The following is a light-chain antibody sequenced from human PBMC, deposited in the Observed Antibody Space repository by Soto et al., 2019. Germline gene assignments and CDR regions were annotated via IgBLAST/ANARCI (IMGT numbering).Light chain of an antibody. CDR2: GAS. J-gene: IGKJ1*01. V-gene: IGKV3-20*01. CDR1: QHVSSNY. Sequence: EIVLTQSPGTLRLSPGQRAILACRASQHVSSNYLAWFQQKPGQAPRLLIYGASGRATGIPDRFRGSGSGTDFTLTISRLEPEDVAVYYCQQYGSSIRWTFGQGTKVEVK. CDR3: QQYGSSIRWT.